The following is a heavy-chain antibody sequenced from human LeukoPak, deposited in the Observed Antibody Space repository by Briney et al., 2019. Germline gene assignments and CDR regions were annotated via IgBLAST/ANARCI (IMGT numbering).Heavy chain of an antibody. CDR2: ISWNSGSI. J-gene: IGHJ4*02. CDR1: GFTFDDYA. D-gene: IGHD3-10*01. Sequence: SLRLSRAASGFTFDDYAMHWVRQAPGKGLEWVSGISWNSGSIGYADSVKGRFTISRDNAKNSLYLQMNSLRAEDTAVYYCARAELWFGELYLDYWGQGTLVTVSS. CDR3: ARAELWFGELYLDY. V-gene: IGHV3-9*01.